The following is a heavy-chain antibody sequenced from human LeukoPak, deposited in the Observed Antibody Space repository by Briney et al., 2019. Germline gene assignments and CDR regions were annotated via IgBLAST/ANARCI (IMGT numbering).Heavy chain of an antibody. Sequence: SETLSLTCTVSGGSISSYYWSWIRQPPGKGLEWIGYIYYSGSTNYNPSLKSRVTISVDTSKNQFSLKLSSVTAADTAVYYCARPWSAATRRYYFDYWGQGTLVTVSS. J-gene: IGHJ4*02. CDR3: ARPWSAATRRYYFDY. V-gene: IGHV4-59*08. D-gene: IGHD2-15*01. CDR2: IYYSGST. CDR1: GGSISSYY.